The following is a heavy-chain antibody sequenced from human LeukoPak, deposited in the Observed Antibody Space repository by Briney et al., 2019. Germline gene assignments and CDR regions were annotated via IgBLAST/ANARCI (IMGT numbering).Heavy chain of an antibody. CDR2: ISAGNGNT. Sequence: ASVKVSCKASGYTFTSYAIHWVRQAPGQRLEWMGWISAGNGNTKYSQNYQGRVTFISNTSATTAFMELSSLRSEDAAVYYCARDSGSGNNDYWGQGTLVTVSS. V-gene: IGHV1-3*01. J-gene: IGHJ4*02. CDR3: ARDSGSGNNDY. D-gene: IGHD1-26*01. CDR1: GYTFTSYA.